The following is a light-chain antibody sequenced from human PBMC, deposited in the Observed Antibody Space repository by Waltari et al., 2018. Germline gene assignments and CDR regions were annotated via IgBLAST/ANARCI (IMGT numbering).Light chain of an antibody. Sequence: DIQMTQSPSTLSASVRDRVTITGRASQSIRSLLAWYQLEPGKAPKLLIYRASNLESGVPSRFSGSGSETECTRTISSLQPDDFATYFCQQYNSYPWTFGRGTKVEIK. CDR2: RAS. CDR3: QQYNSYPWT. CDR1: QSIRSL. J-gene: IGKJ1*01. V-gene: IGKV1-5*03.